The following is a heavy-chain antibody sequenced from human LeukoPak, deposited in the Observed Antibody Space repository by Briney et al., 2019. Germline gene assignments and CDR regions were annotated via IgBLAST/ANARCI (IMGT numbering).Heavy chain of an antibody. CDR2: ISGSGGST. CDR1: GFTFSSYA. Sequence: PGGSLRLSCAASGFTFSSYAMSWVRQAPGKGLEWVSAISGSGGSTYYADSVKGRFTISRDNSKNTLYLQMNSLGAEDTAVYYCAKDGYYYDSSGYHDAFDIWGQGTMVTVSS. D-gene: IGHD3-22*01. CDR3: AKDGYYYDSSGYHDAFDI. V-gene: IGHV3-23*01. J-gene: IGHJ3*02.